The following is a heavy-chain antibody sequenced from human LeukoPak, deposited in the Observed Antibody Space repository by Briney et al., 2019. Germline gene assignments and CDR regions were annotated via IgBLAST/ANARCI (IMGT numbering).Heavy chain of an antibody. CDR3: ARYSGFTIFGVEHWFDP. CDR2: IYYSGST. CDR1: GGSISSYY. V-gene: IGHV4-59*08. D-gene: IGHD3-3*01. Sequence: SETLSLTCTVSGGSISSYYWSWIRQPPGKGLEWIGYIYYSGSTNYNPSLKSRVTISVDTSKNQFSLKLSSVTAADTAVYYCARYSGFTIFGVEHWFDPWGQGTLVTVSS. J-gene: IGHJ5*02.